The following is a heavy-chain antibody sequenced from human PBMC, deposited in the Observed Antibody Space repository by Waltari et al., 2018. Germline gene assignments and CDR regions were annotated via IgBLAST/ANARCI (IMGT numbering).Heavy chain of an antibody. CDR2: IYSGGSRT. V-gene: IGHV3-23*03. Sequence: EVQLLESGGGLVQPGGSLRLSCAASGFTFSSYAMSWVRQAPGKGLDWVSVIYSGGSRTHYADSVKGRFTISRDNSKNTLYLQMNSLRAEDTAVYYCAKYSLGANELAPFDYWGQGTLVTVSS. CDR1: GFTFSSYA. J-gene: IGHJ4*02. D-gene: IGHD1-26*01. CDR3: AKYSLGANELAPFDY.